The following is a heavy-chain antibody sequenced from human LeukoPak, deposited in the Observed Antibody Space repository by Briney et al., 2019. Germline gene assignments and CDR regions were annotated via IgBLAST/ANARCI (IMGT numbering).Heavy chain of an antibody. CDR3: AMGVSVAGTRRSFDY. CDR1: GFTFSSYA. Sequence: PGGSLRLSCAASGFTFSSYALNWVRQAPGKGLEWVSSISGSGTNTYYADSVKGRLTISRDTSKNTLYLQMNSLGAEDTAVYYCAMGVSVAGTRRSFDYWGQGTLVTVSS. D-gene: IGHD6-19*01. CDR2: ISGSGTNT. J-gene: IGHJ4*02. V-gene: IGHV3-23*01.